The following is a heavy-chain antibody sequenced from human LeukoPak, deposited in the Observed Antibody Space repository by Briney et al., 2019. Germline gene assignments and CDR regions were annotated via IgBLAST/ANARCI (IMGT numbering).Heavy chain of an antibody. CDR3: ARDYGGYYYYFDY. V-gene: IGHV1-2*02. J-gene: IGHJ4*02. Sequence: ASVKVSCKASGYTFTSYGISWVRQAPGQGLEWMGWINPNSGGTNYAQKFQGRVTMTRDTSISTAYMELSRLRSDDTAVYYCARDYGGYYYYFDYWGQGTLVTVSS. CDR2: INPNSGGT. D-gene: IGHD3-22*01. CDR1: GYTFTSYG.